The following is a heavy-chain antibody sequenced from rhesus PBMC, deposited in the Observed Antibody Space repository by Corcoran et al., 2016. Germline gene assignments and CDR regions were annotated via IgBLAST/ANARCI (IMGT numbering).Heavy chain of an antibody. CDR3: AKESIAAAGTIAFDF. D-gene: IGHD6-25*01. CDR2: IKRGGGTT. Sequence: EVQLVESGGGLAKPGGSLRLSCAASGFTFSSYGMNWVRQTPEKGLEWISAIKRGGGTTYYADSLKVRFTISRDNSKNTLSLQMNSLRAEDTAVYYCAKESIAAAGTIAFDFWGQGLRVTVSS. CDR1: GFTFSSYG. J-gene: IGHJ3*01. V-gene: IGHV3S42*01.